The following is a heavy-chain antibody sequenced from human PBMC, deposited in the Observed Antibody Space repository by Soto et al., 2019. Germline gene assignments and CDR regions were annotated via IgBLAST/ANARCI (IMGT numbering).Heavy chain of an antibody. CDR3: ARHQSHSSSYVDP. Sequence: SETLSLTCTVSGGSISSGPYSWGWIRQPPGKGLEWIGTFYYSGSTYYNPSLKSRVTISVDTSKNQFSLKLSSVTAADTAVYYCARHQSHSSSYVDPWGQGTLVTVSS. CDR1: GGSISSGPYS. V-gene: IGHV4-39*01. D-gene: IGHD6-13*01. CDR2: FYYSGST. J-gene: IGHJ5*02.